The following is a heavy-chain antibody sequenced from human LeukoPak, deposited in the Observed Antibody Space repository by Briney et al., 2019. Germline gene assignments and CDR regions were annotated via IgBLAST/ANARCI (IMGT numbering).Heavy chain of an antibody. CDR2: ISSGSSYI. J-gene: IGHJ4*02. V-gene: IGHV3-21*01. CDR3: ARDYDSSAEDYFDY. Sequence: PGGSLRLSCAASGFTFSSYSMKWVRQAPGKGLEWVSSISSGSSYIYYADSVKGRFTVSRDNAKNSLYLQMSSLRAEDTAVYYCARDYDSSAEDYFDYWGQGTLVTDSS. D-gene: IGHD3-22*01. CDR1: GFTFSSYS.